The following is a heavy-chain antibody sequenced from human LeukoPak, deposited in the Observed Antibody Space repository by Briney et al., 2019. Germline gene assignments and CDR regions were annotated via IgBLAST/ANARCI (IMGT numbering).Heavy chain of an antibody. V-gene: IGHV3-64*01. Sequence: GGSLRLSCAASGFTFRNYAVHWVRQAPGKGLEHVSAISSNGGSTYYANSVKGRFTISRDNSKNTLYLQMGSLRAEDTAVYYCAKAFWYYDSDYGLDYWGQGTLVTVSS. CDR1: GFTFRNYA. CDR2: ISSNGGST. J-gene: IGHJ4*02. CDR3: AKAFWYYDSDYGLDY. D-gene: IGHD3-22*01.